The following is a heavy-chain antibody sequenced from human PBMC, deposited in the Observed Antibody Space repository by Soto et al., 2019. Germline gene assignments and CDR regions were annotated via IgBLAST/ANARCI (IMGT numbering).Heavy chain of an antibody. CDR2: LYSSGTT. CDR3: ARESEDLTSNFDY. CDR1: GFSVTNSY. V-gene: IGHV3-53*02. J-gene: IGHJ4*02. Sequence: EVQLVETGGGLIQPGGSLRLSCTVSGFSVTNSYINWVRQAPGKGLEWVSILYSSGTTYYADSVRGRFTVSRDDSKNTLFLHMNSLRAEDTAVYYCARESEDLTSNFDYWGQGTLVTVSS.